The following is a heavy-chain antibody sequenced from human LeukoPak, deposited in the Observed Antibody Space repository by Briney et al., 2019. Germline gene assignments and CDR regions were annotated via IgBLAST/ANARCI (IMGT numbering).Heavy chain of an antibody. CDR2: LSGNGSPT. V-gene: IGHV3-23*01. Sequence: GGSLRLSCAASGFTFSSYAMSWVRQAPGKGLEWVSALSGNGSPTYYADSVKGRFTISRDNARNSLYLQMNSLRAEDTAVYYCARHPYYYGSGSYFEYFQHWGQGTLVTVSS. CDR1: GFTFSSYA. J-gene: IGHJ1*01. CDR3: ARHPYYYGSGSYFEYFQH. D-gene: IGHD3-10*01.